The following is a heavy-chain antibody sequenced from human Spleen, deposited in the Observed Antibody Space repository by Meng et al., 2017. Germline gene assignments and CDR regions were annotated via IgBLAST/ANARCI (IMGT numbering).Heavy chain of an antibody. CDR3: ARGTPGRSYSDY. V-gene: IGHV1-69*02. CDR2: IIPILDIA. J-gene: IGHJ4*02. Sequence: QVQLVQSGAEVKRPGSLVKVSCKASGDTFNTYSINWVRQAPGQGLEWMGRIIPILDIANYAQNFQGRVTITADRPTATAYMELRSLRSDDTAVYYCARGTPGRSYSDYWGPGTLVTVSS. CDR1: GDTFNTYS. D-gene: IGHD3-10*01.